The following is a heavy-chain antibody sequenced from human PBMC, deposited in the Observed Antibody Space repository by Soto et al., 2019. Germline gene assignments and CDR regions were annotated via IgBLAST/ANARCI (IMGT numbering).Heavy chain of an antibody. D-gene: IGHD4-17*01. Sequence: QSGGSLRLSCAASGITFSTYAMSWVRRAPGKGLEWVSTIGSNGADKQYADFVKGRFTVSRDSSKSTLSLQMNSLRAEDTAVYYCAADYLRHNSLNGYYYSYGMDVWGQGTTVTVSS. CDR3: AADYLRHNSLNGYYYSYGMDV. CDR2: IGSNGADK. CDR1: GITFSTYA. V-gene: IGHV3-23*01. J-gene: IGHJ6*02.